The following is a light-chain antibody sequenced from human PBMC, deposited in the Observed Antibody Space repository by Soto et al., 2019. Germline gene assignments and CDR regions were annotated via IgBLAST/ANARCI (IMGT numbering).Light chain of an antibody. CDR2: GAS. CDR1: QPIDRKF. J-gene: IGKJ4*01. CDR3: QRFDASLFT. V-gene: IGKV3-20*01. Sequence: EVVLTQSPGTLSLSPGERATLSCRASQPIDRKFLAWYQQKPGQAPRLLIQGASTRATGVPDRFSGSGSERDFSLTISSLEPEDFAVYFCQRFDASLFTFGGGTKVEIK.